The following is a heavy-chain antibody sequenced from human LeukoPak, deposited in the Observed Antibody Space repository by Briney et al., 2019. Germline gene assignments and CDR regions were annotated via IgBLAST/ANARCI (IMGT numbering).Heavy chain of an antibody. CDR1: GFTFSDYY. CDR3: AKDQAVAGHPLDY. CDR2: ISSSGSTI. D-gene: IGHD6-19*01. J-gene: IGHJ4*02. Sequence: GGSLRLSCAASGFTFSDYYMSWIRQAPGKGLEWVSYISSSGSTIYYADSVKGRFTISRDNSKNMLYLQMNSLRADDTAVYYCAKDQAVAGHPLDYWGQGTLVTVSS. V-gene: IGHV3-11*04.